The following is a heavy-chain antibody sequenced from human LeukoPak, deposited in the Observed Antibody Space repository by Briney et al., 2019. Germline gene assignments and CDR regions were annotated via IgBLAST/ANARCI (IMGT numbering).Heavy chain of an antibody. V-gene: IGHV3-9*01. CDR2: ISWNSGSI. D-gene: IGHD2/OR15-2a*01. J-gene: IGHJ3*01. Sequence: PGGSLRLSCAASGFTFDDYAMHWVRQAPGKGLEWVSGISWNSGSIGYADSVKGRFTISRDNAKNSLFLQMNGLRAEDTAVYYCATYCGSITCDAFDVWGQGTMVTVSS. CDR1: GFTFDDYA. CDR3: ATYCGSITCDAFDV.